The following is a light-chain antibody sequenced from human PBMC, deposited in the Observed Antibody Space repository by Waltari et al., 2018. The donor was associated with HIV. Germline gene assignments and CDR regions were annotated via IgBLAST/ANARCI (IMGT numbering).Light chain of an antibody. Sequence: DIQMTQSPSSLSASVGDRVTITCRASQSIRNYLNWYQKKQGKAPKLLIYDASSLQSGVPSRFSVSGDGTGCTHTISSMQPEDFATCYCQQSYSTREVTFGPGTKVDIK. V-gene: IGKV1-39*01. CDR1: QSIRNY. CDR2: DAS. J-gene: IGKJ3*01. CDR3: QQSYSTREVT.